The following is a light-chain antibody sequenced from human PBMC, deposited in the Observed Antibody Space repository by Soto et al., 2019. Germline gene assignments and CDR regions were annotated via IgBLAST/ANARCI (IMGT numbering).Light chain of an antibody. CDR1: TSDIGNYNY. CDR3: SSYRSGNSRV. CDR2: EVT. V-gene: IGLV2-14*01. Sequence: QSALTQPASVSGSPGQSITISCTGSTSDIGNYNYVSWYQHHPGKAPKLIIYEVTIRPSEVSSRFSGSKSGNTASLTISGLQAEDEAHYHCSSYRSGNSRVFGTGTKVTVL. J-gene: IGLJ1*01.